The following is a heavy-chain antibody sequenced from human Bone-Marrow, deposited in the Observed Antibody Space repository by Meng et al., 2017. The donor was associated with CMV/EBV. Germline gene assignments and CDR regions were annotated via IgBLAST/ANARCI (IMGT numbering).Heavy chain of an antibody. CDR1: GYTFTGQY. J-gene: IGHJ4*02. V-gene: IGHV1-2*02. Sequence: ASVKVSCKASGYTFTGQYIHWVRQAPGQGLEWVGCINPKSGDTDYSQRFQGRVTMTRDTSISTASMVLSSLRSDDTAVYSCARTGSWGHYGGYWGQGTLVTVSS. CDR3: ARTGSWGHYGGY. D-gene: IGHD4-17*01. CDR2: INPKSGDT.